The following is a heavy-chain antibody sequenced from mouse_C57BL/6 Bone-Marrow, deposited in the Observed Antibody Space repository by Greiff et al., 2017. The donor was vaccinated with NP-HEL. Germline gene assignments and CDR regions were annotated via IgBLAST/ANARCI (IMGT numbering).Heavy chain of an antibody. CDR1: GFTFSDYG. CDR2: ISSGSSTI. D-gene: IGHD4-1*01. J-gene: IGHJ2*01. Sequence: EVKLEESGGGLVKPGGSLKLSCAASGFTFSDYGMHWVRQAPEKGLEWVAYISSGSSTIYYADTVKGRFTISRDNAKNTLFLQMTSLRSEDTAMYYCARTLGLKWFDYWGQGTTLTVSS. CDR3: ARTLGLKWFDY. V-gene: IGHV5-17*01.